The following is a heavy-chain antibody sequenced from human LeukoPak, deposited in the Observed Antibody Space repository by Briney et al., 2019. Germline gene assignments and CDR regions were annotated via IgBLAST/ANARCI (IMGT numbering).Heavy chain of an antibody. V-gene: IGHV3-49*03. CDR2: IRSKAYGGTT. Sequence: PGGSLRLSCTASGFTFGDYAMSWFRQAPGKGLEWVGFIRSKAYGGTTEYAASVKGRFTISRDDSKSIAYLQMNSLRAEDTAVYYCAKATWTDQPYYYYYMDVWGKGTTVTVSS. J-gene: IGHJ6*03. CDR1: GFTFGDYA. D-gene: IGHD3/OR15-3a*01. CDR3: AKATWTDQPYYYYYMDV.